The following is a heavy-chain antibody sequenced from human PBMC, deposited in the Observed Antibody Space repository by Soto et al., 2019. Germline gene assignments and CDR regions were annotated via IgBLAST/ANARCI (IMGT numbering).Heavy chain of an antibody. D-gene: IGHD6-19*01. CDR2: ISYDGSNK. CDR3: PRVLKLGIAVAGTTNSPDY. J-gene: IGHJ4*02. V-gene: IGHV3-30-3*01. CDR1: GFTFSSYA. Sequence: QVQLVESGGGVVQPGRSLRLSCAASGFTFSSYAMHWVRQAPGKGLEWVAVISYDGSNKYYADSVKGRFTISRDNSKNTLYLQMNSLRAEDTAVSYCPRVLKLGIAVAGTTNSPDYWGQGTLVTVSS.